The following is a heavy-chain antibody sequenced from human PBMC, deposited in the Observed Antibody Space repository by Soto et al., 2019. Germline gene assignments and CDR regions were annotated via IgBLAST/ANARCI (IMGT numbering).Heavy chain of an antibody. V-gene: IGHV3-21*01. J-gene: IGHJ4*02. Sequence: PGGSLRLSCAASGFTFNTFNMNWVRQAPGKGLEWVSSITNNYYTSYADSVKGRFTISKDNAKKSLDLQMNSLRAEDTAVYYCTLDDALFFDFSSQGALVTVSS. CDR2: ITNNYYT. D-gene: IGHD2-2*03. CDR3: TLDDALFFDF. CDR1: GFTFNTFN.